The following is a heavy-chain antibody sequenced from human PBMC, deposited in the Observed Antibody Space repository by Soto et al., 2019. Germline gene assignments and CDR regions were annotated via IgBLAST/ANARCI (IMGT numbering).Heavy chain of an antibody. D-gene: IGHD3-3*01. V-gene: IGHV4-39*01. CDR3: ARQDDSWSGSSHFDY. Sequence: QLQLQESGPGLVKPSETLSLTCTVSGGSISSTTYYWGWIRQPPGKGLEWIGSIYYNGFAYYNPSLKSRVTVSVDTSKNQFSLRLTSVTAADPAVYYCARQDDSWSGSSHFDYWGQGTLVTVSS. J-gene: IGHJ4*02. CDR1: GGSISSTTYY. CDR2: IYYNGFA.